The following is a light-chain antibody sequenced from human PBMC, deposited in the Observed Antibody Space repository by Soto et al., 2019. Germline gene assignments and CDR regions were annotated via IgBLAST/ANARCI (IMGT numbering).Light chain of an antibody. J-gene: IGKJ1*01. CDR2: GAS. Sequence: EIVLTQSPGTLSLSPGERATLSCRASQSVSSSYLAWYQQKPGQAPRLLIYGASSRATGIPDRFSGSGSGTEFTLTISRLEPEDFAVYYCQQYGSSPRTFGQGPKVAIK. CDR1: QSVSSSY. CDR3: QQYGSSPRT. V-gene: IGKV3-20*01.